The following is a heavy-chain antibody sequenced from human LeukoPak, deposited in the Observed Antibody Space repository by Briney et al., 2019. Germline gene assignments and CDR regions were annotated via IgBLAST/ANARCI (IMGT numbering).Heavy chain of an antibody. CDR2: IYPGDSDT. D-gene: IGHD6-6*01. CDR3: ARLEYSSSPADY. J-gene: IGHJ4*02. Sequence: GESLNISCKGSGYTFTNYWIGWVRQMPGKGLEWMGIIYPGDSDTRYSPSFHGQVTLSADKSISTAYLQWGSLKASDTAMYYCARLEYSSSPADYWGQGTLVTVSS. CDR1: GYTFTNYW. V-gene: IGHV5-51*01.